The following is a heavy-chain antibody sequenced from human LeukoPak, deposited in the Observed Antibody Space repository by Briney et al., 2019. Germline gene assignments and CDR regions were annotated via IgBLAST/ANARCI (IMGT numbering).Heavy chain of an antibody. J-gene: IGHJ4*02. CDR2: ISAYNGNT. D-gene: IGHD2-2*02. CDR3: ARRDCSSTSCYTGYSSSFDY. CDR1: GYTFTSYG. Sequence: ASVKVSCKGSGYTFTSYGISWVRQAPGQGLEWMGWISAYNGNTNYAQKLQSRVTMTTDTSTSTACMELRSLRSDDTAVYYCARRDCSSTSCYTGYSSSFDYWGQGTLVTVSS. V-gene: IGHV1-18*01.